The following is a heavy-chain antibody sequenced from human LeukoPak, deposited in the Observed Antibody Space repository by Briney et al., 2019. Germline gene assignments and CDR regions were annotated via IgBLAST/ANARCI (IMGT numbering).Heavy chain of an antibody. Sequence: GGSLRLSCAASGFTFSSYTMTWVRQAPGKGPEWVSVISGNGGTTYYADSVKGRFTISRDNSKSTLYLQMNSLRVEDTAVYYCAKGRTGYIPDSWGQGTLVTVSS. CDR3: AKGRTGYIPDS. V-gene: IGHV3-23*01. CDR2: ISGNGGTT. J-gene: IGHJ4*02. CDR1: GFTFSSYT. D-gene: IGHD6-13*01.